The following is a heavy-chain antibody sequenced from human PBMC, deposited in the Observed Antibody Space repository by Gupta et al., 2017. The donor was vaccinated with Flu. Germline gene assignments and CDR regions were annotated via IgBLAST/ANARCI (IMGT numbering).Heavy chain of an antibody. V-gene: IGHV3-23*01. CDR3: AKDNRDARITVATLSAFDV. D-gene: IGHD6-19*01. CDR2: ISASGHRT. Sequence: EVQLLESGGGFVQPGGSLRLSCAASGFPFSSYAMTWVRQAPGKGLEWVSGISASGHRTYYADSVQGHFIISRDNSKNTLDLQMSSLRAEDTATYYCAKDNRDARITVATLSAFDVWGQGTVVTVSS. J-gene: IGHJ3*01. CDR1: GFPFSSYA.